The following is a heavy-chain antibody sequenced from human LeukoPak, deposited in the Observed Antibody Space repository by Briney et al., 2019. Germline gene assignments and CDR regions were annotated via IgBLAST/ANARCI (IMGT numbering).Heavy chain of an antibody. D-gene: IGHD3-3*01. CDR2: INANSGGT. CDR1: GYTFTGYY. Sequence: ASVKVSCKASGYTFTGYYMHWVRQAPGQGLEWMGWINANSGGTNYAQKFQGRVTMTRDTSISTAYMELSRLRSDDTAVYYCARDYGGFPLRQSYDPVNWFDPWGQGTLVTVSS. J-gene: IGHJ5*02. CDR3: ARDYGGFPLRQSYDPVNWFDP. V-gene: IGHV1-2*02.